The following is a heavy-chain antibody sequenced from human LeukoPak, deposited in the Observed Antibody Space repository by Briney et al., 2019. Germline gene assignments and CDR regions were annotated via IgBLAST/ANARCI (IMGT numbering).Heavy chain of an antibody. Sequence: GGSLRISCAASGFTFSSYEMNWVRQAPGKGLEWVSYISSSGSTIYYADSVKGRFTISRDNAKNSLYLQMNSLRAEDTAVYYCARGASRWSNWFDPWGQGTLVTVSS. D-gene: IGHD1-26*01. CDR2: ISSSGSTI. J-gene: IGHJ5*02. CDR3: ARGASRWSNWFDP. V-gene: IGHV3-48*03. CDR1: GFTFSSYE.